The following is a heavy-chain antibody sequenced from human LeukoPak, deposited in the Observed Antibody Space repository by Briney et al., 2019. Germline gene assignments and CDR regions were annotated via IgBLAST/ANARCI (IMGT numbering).Heavy chain of an antibody. V-gene: IGHV1-2*02. Sequence: GASVKVSCKASGYTFTDYWIHWVRQAPGQGLEWMGCINPDSGDTIYARKFRGRMTMATDTSIRTAYMDLTALRSDDTAVFYCARDHVGYFSSFDYWGRGTPVTVSS. CDR3: ARDHVGYFSSFDY. CDR2: INPDSGDT. J-gene: IGHJ4*02. CDR1: GYTFTDYW. D-gene: IGHD2-15*01.